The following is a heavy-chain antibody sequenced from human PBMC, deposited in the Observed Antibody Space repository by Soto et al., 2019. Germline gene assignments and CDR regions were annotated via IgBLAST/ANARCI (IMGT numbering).Heavy chain of an antibody. CDR2: ISWNSGSI. V-gene: IGHV3-9*01. J-gene: IGHJ6*03. Sequence: GGSLRLSCAASGFTFDDYAMHWVRQAPGKGLEWVSGISWNSGSIGYADSVKGRFTISRDNAKNSLYLQMNSLRAEDTALYYCAKDGRHYYYYYMDVWGKGTTVTVSS. CDR1: GFTFDDYA. CDR3: AKDGRHYYYYYMDV.